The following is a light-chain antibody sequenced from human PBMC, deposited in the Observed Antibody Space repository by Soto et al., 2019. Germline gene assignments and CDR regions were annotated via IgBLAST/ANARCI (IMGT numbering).Light chain of an antibody. V-gene: IGKV1-5*03. CDR1: QSISAW. CDR2: KAS. CDR3: QQYNDYSWT. Sequence: DIQMTQSPSTLSASVGDRVSINCRASQSISAWLAWYQQKPGKAPRLLIYKASTLEIGVPSRFSGSGSGTEFTLTITSMPTHDVATYYCQQYNDYSWTVGQGTKVDIK. J-gene: IGKJ1*01.